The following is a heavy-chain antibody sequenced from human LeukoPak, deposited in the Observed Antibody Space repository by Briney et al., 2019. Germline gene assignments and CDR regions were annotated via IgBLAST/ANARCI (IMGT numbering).Heavy chain of an antibody. V-gene: IGHV4-34*01. CDR1: GGSLSGYY. Sequence: PSETLSHTCAVYGGSLSGYYWTWIRQTPGKGLEWIGEINYSGNTNYNRSLKSRVTISADTSKNQFFLRLSSVTAADTAVYYCARRGTAYCRGGNCYSDKYFDYWGQGTQVTVSS. CDR3: ARRGTAYCRGGNCYSDKYFDY. CDR2: INYSGNT. D-gene: IGHD2-15*01. J-gene: IGHJ4*02.